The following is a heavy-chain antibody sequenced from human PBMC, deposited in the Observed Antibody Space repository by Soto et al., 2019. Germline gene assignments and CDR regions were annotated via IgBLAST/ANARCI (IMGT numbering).Heavy chain of an antibody. J-gene: IGHJ6*03. V-gene: IGHV3-49*03. CDR1: GFTFGDYA. CDR2: IRSKAYGGTT. D-gene: IGHD6-6*01. Sequence: EVQLVESGGGLVQPGRSLRLSCTASGFTFGDYAMSWFRQAPGKGLEWVGFIRSKAYGGTTEYAASVKGRFTISRDDSKSIAYLQMNSLKTEDTAVYYCTRAKVAARTRTYYMDVWGKGTTVTVSS. CDR3: TRAKVAARTRTYYMDV.